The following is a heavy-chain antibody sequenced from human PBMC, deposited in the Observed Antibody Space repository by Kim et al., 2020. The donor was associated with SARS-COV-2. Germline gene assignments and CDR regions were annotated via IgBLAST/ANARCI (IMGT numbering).Heavy chain of an antibody. D-gene: IGHD4-4*01. Sequence: ASVKVSCKASGYTFTSYGISWVRQAPGQGLEWMGWISDYNGNTNYAQKLQGRVTMTTDTSTSTAYMELRSLRSDDTAVYYCARDGYSNPYYYYYGMDVWGQGTTVTVSS. CDR1: GYTFTSYG. J-gene: IGHJ6*02. V-gene: IGHV1-18*01. CDR3: ARDGYSNPYYYYYGMDV. CDR2: ISDYNGNT.